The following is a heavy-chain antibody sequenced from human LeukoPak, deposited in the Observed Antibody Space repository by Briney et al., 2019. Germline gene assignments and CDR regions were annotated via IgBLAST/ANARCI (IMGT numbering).Heavy chain of an antibody. CDR2: ISGSGGST. CDR3: AKDASITMIVVVITDYFDY. V-gene: IGHV3-23*01. D-gene: IGHD3-22*01. J-gene: IGHJ4*02. Sequence: GASLRLSCAASGFTFSSYAMSWVRQAPGKGLEWGSAISGSGGSTYYADSVKGRFTISRDNSKNTLYLQMNSLRAEDTAVYYCAKDASITMIVVVITDYFDYWGQGTLVTVSS. CDR1: GFTFSSYA.